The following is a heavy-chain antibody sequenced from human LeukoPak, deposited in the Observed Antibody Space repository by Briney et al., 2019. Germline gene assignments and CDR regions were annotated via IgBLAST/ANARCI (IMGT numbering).Heavy chain of an antibody. V-gene: IGHV3-73*01. CDR3: TRANYYDSSGENWFDP. CDR1: GFTFSGSA. J-gene: IGHJ5*02. D-gene: IGHD3-22*01. Sequence: PGGSLRLSCAASGFTFSGSAMHWVRQASGKGLEWVGRIRSKANSYATAYAASVKGRFTISRDVSKNTAYLQMNSLKTEDTAVYYCTRANYYDSSGENWFDPWGQGTLVTVSS. CDR2: IRSKANSYAT.